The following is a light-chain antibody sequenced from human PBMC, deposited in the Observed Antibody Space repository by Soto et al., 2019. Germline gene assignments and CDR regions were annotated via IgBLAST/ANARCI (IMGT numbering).Light chain of an antibody. Sequence: QSALTQPASVSGSPGQSITISCTGTSSDVGDYNCVSWYQQHPGKAPKLMLYDVSNRPSGISNRFSGSKSGNTASLTISGLQAEDEADYYCSSYTSSSTLFGTGTKLTVL. V-gene: IGLV2-14*01. CDR2: DVS. CDR1: SSDVGDYNC. CDR3: SSYTSSSTL. J-gene: IGLJ1*01.